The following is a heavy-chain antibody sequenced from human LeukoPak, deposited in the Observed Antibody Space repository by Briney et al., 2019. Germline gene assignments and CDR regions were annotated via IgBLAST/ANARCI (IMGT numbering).Heavy chain of an antibody. J-gene: IGHJ4*02. CDR1: GFTFSDYY. CDR3: ARALGGDFFDY. Sequence: PGGSLRLSCAASGFTFSDYYMSWIRQAPGKGLEWVSYISDSSSYTNYAYSVKGRFTISRDNAKSSLYLQMRSLRAEDTAVYYCARALGGDFFDYWGQGTLVTVSS. D-gene: IGHD3-10*01. CDR2: ISDSSSYT. V-gene: IGHV3-11*03.